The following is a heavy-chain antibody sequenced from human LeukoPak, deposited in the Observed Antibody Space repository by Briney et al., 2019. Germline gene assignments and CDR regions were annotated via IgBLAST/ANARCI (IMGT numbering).Heavy chain of an antibody. D-gene: IGHD1-26*01. CDR3: ARTQVGAFDY. Sequence: PSEALSLTCTVSGGSISGYYWSWIRQPPGKGLEWITYIFYSGSTNYNPSLKSRVTISVDTSKNHFSLKLSSLTAADTAVYYCARTQVGAFDYWGQGTLVTVSS. CDR2: IFYSGST. J-gene: IGHJ4*02. V-gene: IGHV4-59*01. CDR1: GGSISGYY.